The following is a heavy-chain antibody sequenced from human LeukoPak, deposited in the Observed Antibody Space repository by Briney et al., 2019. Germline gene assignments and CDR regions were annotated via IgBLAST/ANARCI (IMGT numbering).Heavy chain of an antibody. J-gene: IGHJ6*03. CDR1: GFTFSSYW. CDR2: IKQDGSEK. CDR3: ARVRPQSYYYYYYMDV. Sequence: GGSLRLSCAASGFTFSSYWMSWVRQAPGKGLEWVANIKQDGSEKYYVDSVKGRFTISRDNAKNSLYLQMNSLRAEDTAVYYCARVRPQSYYYYYYMDVWGKGTTVTISS. V-gene: IGHV3-7*01.